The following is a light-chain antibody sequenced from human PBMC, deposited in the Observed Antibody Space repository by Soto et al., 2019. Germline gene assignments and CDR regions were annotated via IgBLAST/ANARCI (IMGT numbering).Light chain of an antibody. J-gene: IGKJ5*01. CDR2: RAS. CDR1: QSVSTN. V-gene: IGKV3-15*01. Sequence: EILMTQSPDTLSVSPGDIVTLACRASQSVSTNLAWYQQKPGQAPRVLMYRASMRATGIPARFSGRGSGTEFTLTISSLQSEDSAFYFCQHYNNWPITFGQGTRLEIK. CDR3: QHYNNWPIT.